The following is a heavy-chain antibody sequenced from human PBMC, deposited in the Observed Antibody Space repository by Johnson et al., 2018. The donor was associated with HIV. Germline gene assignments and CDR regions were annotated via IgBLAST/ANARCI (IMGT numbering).Heavy chain of an antibody. Sequence: QEKLVESGGGVVQPGKSLRLSCAASGFIFSTYAMHWVRQAPGKGLEWVAVISSDESNKYYADSVKGRFTISRDNSKNTLFLQMDSLRADDTDVYYCAREGVSGSYYDAFDLWGQGTMVTVSS. J-gene: IGHJ3*01. D-gene: IGHD1-26*01. CDR1: GFIFSTYA. CDR3: AREGVSGSYYDAFDL. CDR2: ISSDESNK. V-gene: IGHV3-30*04.